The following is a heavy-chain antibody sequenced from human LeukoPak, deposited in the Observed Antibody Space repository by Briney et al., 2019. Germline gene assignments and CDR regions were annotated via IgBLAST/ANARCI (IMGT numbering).Heavy chain of an antibody. J-gene: IGHJ4*02. CDR1: GFTFSSYW. CDR2: INSDGSST. Sequence: GGSLRLSCAPSGFTFSSYWMHWVRQAPGKGLVWVSRINSDGSSTSYADSVKGRFTISRDNAKNTLYLQMNSLRAEDTAVYYCARVKQWLPPDYGGQGTLVTVSS. V-gene: IGHV3-74*01. CDR3: ARVKQWLPPDY. D-gene: IGHD6-19*01.